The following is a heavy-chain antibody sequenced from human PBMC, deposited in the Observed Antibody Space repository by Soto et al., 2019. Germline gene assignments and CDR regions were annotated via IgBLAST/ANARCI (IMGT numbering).Heavy chain of an antibody. CDR2: MNAGTGNT. J-gene: IGHJ4*02. Sequence: QVQLVQSGAEVKKPGASVKVSCKASGYSFTEYAIHWVRQAPGQSPEWMGWMNAGTGNTRYSEMFQGRVTFTRDTYANTAYMDLASLTSTDTAVDYCLVVVIAKPGWGQGTLVTVSS. V-gene: IGHV1-3*01. CDR3: LVVVIAKPG. CDR1: GYSFTEYA. D-gene: IGHD2-21*01.